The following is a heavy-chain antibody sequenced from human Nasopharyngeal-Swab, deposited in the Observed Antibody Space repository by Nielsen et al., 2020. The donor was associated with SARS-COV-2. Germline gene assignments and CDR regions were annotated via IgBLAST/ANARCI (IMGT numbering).Heavy chain of an antibody. Sequence: GSLRLSCSASGDSIISYYWSWIRQPQGKGLEWIGYMYYSGSTSHNPSLKSRVTISVDTSKNQISLKLTSVTAADTAVYYCARPGGSGDPYWYFDLWGRGTLVTVSS. J-gene: IGHJ2*01. V-gene: IGHV4-59*01. CDR2: MYYSGST. CDR1: GDSIISYY. CDR3: ARPGGSGDPYWYFDL. D-gene: IGHD3-16*01.